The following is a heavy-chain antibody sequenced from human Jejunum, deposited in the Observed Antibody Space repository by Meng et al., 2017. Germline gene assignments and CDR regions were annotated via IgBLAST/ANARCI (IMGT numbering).Heavy chain of an antibody. CDR3: TGLGYCSGGSCYPPGDD. V-gene: IGHV3-49*03. Sequence: GGSLRLSCTASGFTFGDYAMSWYRQAAGKRLECVGVIRSNAYGATSEYAASVKGRFTISRDDSKSIAYLHMNSLKIEDTAVYYCTGLGYCSGGSCYPPGDDWGQGTLVTVSS. CDR2: IRSNAYGATS. CDR1: GFTFGDYA. J-gene: IGHJ4*02. D-gene: IGHD2-15*01.